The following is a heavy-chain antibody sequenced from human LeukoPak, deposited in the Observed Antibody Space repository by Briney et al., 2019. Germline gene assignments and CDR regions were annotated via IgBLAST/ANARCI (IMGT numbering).Heavy chain of an antibody. D-gene: IGHD3-10*01. CDR3: ARRSAYGSGSYYVDY. J-gene: IGHJ4*02. CDR1: GYTFTSYD. CDR2: MNPNSGNT. V-gene: IGHV1-8*03. Sequence: ASVKVSCKASGYTFTSYDINWVRQATGQGLESMGWMNPNSGNTGYAQKFQGRVTITRNTSITTTYMELSSLRSEDTAVYYCARRSAYGSGSYYVDYWGQGTLVTVSS.